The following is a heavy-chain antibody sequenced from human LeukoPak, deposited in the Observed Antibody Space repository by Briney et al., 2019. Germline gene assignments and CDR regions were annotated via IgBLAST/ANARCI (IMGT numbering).Heavy chain of an antibody. CDR2: ISSSSSYT. V-gene: IGHV3-21*01. CDR3: ARFECSSTSCPNYYYDYGMDV. CDR1: GFTFSSYS. D-gene: IGHD2-2*01. Sequence: GGSLRLSCAASGFTFSSYSMNWVRQAPGKGLEWVSSISSSSSYTYYADSVKGRFTISRDNAKNSLYLQMNSLRAEDTAVYYCARFECSSTSCPNYYYDYGMDVWGQGTTVTVSS. J-gene: IGHJ6*02.